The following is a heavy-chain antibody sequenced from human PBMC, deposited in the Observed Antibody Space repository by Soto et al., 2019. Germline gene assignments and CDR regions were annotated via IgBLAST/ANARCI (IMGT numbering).Heavy chain of an antibody. CDR3: ARRRGSSGWKTNFDY. Sequence: EVQLVESGGGLVQPGGSLRLSCAASGFTFSSYWMHWVRQAPGKGLVWVSRINSDGSSTSYADSVKGRFTISRYNAKNTLYLQMNSQRAEDTAVYYCARRRGSSGWKTNFDYWGQGTLVTVSS. J-gene: IGHJ4*02. V-gene: IGHV3-74*01. D-gene: IGHD6-19*01. CDR2: INSDGSST. CDR1: GFTFSSYW.